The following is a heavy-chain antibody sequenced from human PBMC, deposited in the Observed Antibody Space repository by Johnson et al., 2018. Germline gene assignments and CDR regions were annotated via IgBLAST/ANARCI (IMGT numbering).Heavy chain of an antibody. J-gene: IGHJ3*01. D-gene: IGHD3-22*01. CDR3: ARRSDGSGYQYRPGAFDA. Sequence: VQLVESGGGVVQPGGSXRLSCAASGFTFSLHWMSWVRQAPGKGLEWVANINQDGREKYYVDSVKGRITISRDNAKNSLFRQMNSLRAEDTAVYYGARRSDGSGYQYRPGAFDAWGQGTML. CDR2: INQDGREK. V-gene: IGHV3-7*01. CDR1: GFTFSLHW.